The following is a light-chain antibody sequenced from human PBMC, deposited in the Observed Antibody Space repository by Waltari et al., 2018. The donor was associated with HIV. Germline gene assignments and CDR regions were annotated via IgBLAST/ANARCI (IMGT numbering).Light chain of an antibody. V-gene: IGLV3-1*01. CDR2: QDS. Sequence: SYELTQPPPVSVSPGQTDSITCSGDKLGDKYACWSQQKPGQSPVLVIYQDSKRPSGIPERFSGSNSGNTATLTISGTQAMDEADYYCQAWDSSTVVFGGGTKLTVL. CDR1: KLGDKY. CDR3: QAWDSSTVV. J-gene: IGLJ2*01.